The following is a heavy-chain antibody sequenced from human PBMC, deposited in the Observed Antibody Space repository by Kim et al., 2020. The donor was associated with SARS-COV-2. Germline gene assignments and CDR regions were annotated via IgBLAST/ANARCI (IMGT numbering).Heavy chain of an antibody. D-gene: IGHD3-16*01. V-gene: IGHV3-23*01. CDR3: AKNLWGPRINYFDY. J-gene: IGHJ4*02. Sequence: ADSVKGRFTISRDNSKNTLYLQMNSLRAEDTAVYYCAKNLWGPRINYFDYWGQGTLVTVSS.